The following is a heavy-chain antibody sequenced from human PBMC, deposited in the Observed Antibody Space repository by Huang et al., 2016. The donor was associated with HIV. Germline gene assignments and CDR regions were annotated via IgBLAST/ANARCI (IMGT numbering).Heavy chain of an antibody. CDR1: GYNFIGYG. CDR3: AGAEYIGAASTGDDALDL. Sequence: QVQLVQSGGEVKKPGASVKVSCKASGYNFIGYGINWVRQAPGQGLEWMGWISGYNGNTRYAQKFQGRVTMSRDTSTTTAYMEGRSLRSDDTAVFYCAGAEYIGAASTGDDALDLWGRGTLVTVS. CDR2: ISGYNGNT. J-gene: IGHJ3*01. D-gene: IGHD6-13*01. V-gene: IGHV1-18*01.